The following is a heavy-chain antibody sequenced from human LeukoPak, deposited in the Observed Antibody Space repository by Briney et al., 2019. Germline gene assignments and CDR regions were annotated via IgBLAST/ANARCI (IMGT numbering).Heavy chain of an antibody. V-gene: IGHV4-59*08. CDR1: GGSFSGYY. Sequence: SETLSLTCAVYGGSFSGYYWSWIRQPPGKGLEWIGYIYYSGSTNYNPSLKSRVTISVDTSKNQFSLKLSSVTAADTAVYYCARLDYGDTHYYFDYWGQGTLVTVSS. CDR2: IYYSGST. CDR3: ARLDYGDTHYYFDY. D-gene: IGHD4-17*01. J-gene: IGHJ4*02.